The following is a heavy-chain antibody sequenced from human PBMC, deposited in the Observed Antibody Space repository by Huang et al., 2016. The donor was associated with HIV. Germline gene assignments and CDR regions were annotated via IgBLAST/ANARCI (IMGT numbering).Heavy chain of an antibody. CDR1: GYTFTSYG. CDR3: ARDGPSGFDRFDVVYYYYYLDV. CDR2: ISGHNGDT. J-gene: IGHJ6*03. Sequence: QVHLVQSGAEVKKPGASVKVSCQASGYTFTSYGVTWVRQAPGQGLEWMGWISGHNGDTNYAQKLQGRATMTKDTSTGTAYMELRSLRSDDTAVYYCARDGPSGFDRFDVVYYYYYLDVWGKGTTVTVSS. D-gene: IGHD5-12*01. V-gene: IGHV1-18*01.